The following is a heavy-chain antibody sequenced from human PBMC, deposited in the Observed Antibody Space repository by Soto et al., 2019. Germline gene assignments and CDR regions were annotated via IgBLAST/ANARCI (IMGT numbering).Heavy chain of an antibody. J-gene: IGHJ6*02. CDR3: AKDGIQLWRPYGMDV. CDR1: GFTLSSYA. V-gene: IGHV3-23*01. CDR2: ISGSGGST. D-gene: IGHD5-18*01. Sequence: GGSLRLSCAASGFTLSSYAMSWVRQAPGKGLEWVSAISGSGGSTYYADSVKGRFTISRDNSKNTLYLQMNSLRAEDTAVYYCAKDGIQLWRPYGMDVWGQGTTVTVSS.